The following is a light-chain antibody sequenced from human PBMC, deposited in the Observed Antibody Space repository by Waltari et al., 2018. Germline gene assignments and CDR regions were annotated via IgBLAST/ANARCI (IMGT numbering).Light chain of an antibody. CDR3: QQHYSTPYT. V-gene: IGKV4-1*01. CDR1: QSVLYSSNNKNY. J-gene: IGKJ2*01. Sequence: DIVMTQSPDSLAVSLGERATINCKSSQSVLYSSNNKNYLAWYQQKPGQPPKLLIYWASTRESGLPVRFSGSGSGTDFTLTISSLQAEDVAVYYCQQHYSTPYTFGQGTKLEIK. CDR2: WAS.